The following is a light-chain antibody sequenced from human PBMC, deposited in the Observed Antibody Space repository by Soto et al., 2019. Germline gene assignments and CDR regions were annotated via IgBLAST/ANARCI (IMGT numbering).Light chain of an antibody. Sequence: TKYKLSLPDXHGQXASIXXXXNXXLLHSDVIAYFSWCQQKPGKAPRRLIYKVSNLDTGVPARFSGSGSGTDFALKISRVEAADVGLYYSIQGTGCPVTFGQRTWMEIK. V-gene: IGKV2-30*02. J-gene: IGKJ5*01. CDR2: KVS. CDR1: XXLLHSDVIAY. CDR3: IQGTGCPVT.